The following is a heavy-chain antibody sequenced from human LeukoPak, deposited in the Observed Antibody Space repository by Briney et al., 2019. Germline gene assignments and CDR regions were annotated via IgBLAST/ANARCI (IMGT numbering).Heavy chain of an antibody. V-gene: IGHV3-30*18. CDR2: ISYDGSNK. CDR3: AKDRVGASPLDY. D-gene: IGHD1-26*01. CDR1: GFTFSSYG. J-gene: IGHJ4*02. Sequence: GGSLRLSCAASGFTFSSYGMHWVRQAPGKGLEWVAVISYDGSNKYYADSVKGRFTISRDNSKNTLYLQMNSLRAEDTAVYYCAKDRVGASPLDYWGQGTLVTVSS.